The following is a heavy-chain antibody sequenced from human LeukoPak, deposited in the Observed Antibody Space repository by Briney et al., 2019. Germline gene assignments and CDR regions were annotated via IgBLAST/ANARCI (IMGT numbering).Heavy chain of an antibody. CDR2: IYYSGST. V-gene: IGHV4-59*01. J-gene: IGHJ4*02. D-gene: IGHD1-26*01. CDR1: GDSISSYY. CDR3: ARTYSGRHTYYFDF. Sequence: PSETLSLTCTVSGDSISSYYWSWIRQSPGKGLEWIGFIYYSGSTNYNPSLKSRVTISVDTSKKQFSLKLTSVTAADTAVYYCARTYSGRHTYYFDFWGQGTLVTVSS.